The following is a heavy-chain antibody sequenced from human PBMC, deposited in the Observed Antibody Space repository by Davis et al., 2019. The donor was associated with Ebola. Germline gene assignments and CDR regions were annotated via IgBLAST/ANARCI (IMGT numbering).Heavy chain of an antibody. CDR1: GYSFTSYW. CDR2: IYPGDSDT. V-gene: IGHV5-51*01. Sequence: GESLKISCKGSGYSFTSYWIGWVRQMPGKGLEWMGIIYPGDSDTRYSPSFQGQVTISADKSISTAYLQWSSLKASDTAMYYCARHWGRGQPARMRYYYYGMDVWGQGTTVTVSS. J-gene: IGHJ6*02. D-gene: IGHD3-16*01. CDR3: ARHWGRGQPARMRYYYYGMDV.